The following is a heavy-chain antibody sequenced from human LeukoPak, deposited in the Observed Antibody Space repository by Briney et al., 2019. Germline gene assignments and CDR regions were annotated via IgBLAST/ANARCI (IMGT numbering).Heavy chain of an antibody. CDR2: INHSGST. Sequence: PSETLSLTCAVYGGSFSGYYWSWIRQPPGKGLEWIGEINHSGSTNYNPSLKSRVTISVDTSKNQFSLKLSSVTAADTAVYYCARVLLSSGYSTWGQGTLVTVSS. V-gene: IGHV4-34*01. D-gene: IGHD3-22*01. CDR1: GGSFSGYY. CDR3: ARVLLSSGYST. J-gene: IGHJ5*02.